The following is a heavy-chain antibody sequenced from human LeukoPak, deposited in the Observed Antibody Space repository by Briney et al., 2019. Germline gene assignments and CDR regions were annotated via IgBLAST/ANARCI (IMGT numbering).Heavy chain of an antibody. J-gene: IGHJ4*02. V-gene: IGHV3-33*01. CDR1: GFTFSSYG. Sequence: GGSLRLSCAASGFTFSSYGMHWVRQAPGKGLEWVAVIWHDGSNKYYADSVKGRFTISRDNSKNTLYLQMNSLRAEDTAVYYCARDLYYGDYDVSSIDYWGQGTLVTVSS. D-gene: IGHD4-17*01. CDR2: IWHDGSNK. CDR3: ARDLYYGDYDVSSIDY.